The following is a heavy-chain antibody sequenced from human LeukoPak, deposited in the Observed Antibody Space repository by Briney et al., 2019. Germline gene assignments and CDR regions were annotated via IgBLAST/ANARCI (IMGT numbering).Heavy chain of an antibody. D-gene: IGHD3-22*01. CDR3: ARGDFRYYYDSSGYYY. CDR2: IYSGGST. Sequence: GGSLRLSCAASGFTVSSNYMSWVRQAPGKGLEWVSVIYSGGSTYYADSVKGRFTISRDNSKNTLYLQMNSLRAEDTAVYYCARGDFRYYYDSSGYYYWGQGTLVTVSS. CDR1: GFTVSSNY. V-gene: IGHV3-66*01. J-gene: IGHJ4*02.